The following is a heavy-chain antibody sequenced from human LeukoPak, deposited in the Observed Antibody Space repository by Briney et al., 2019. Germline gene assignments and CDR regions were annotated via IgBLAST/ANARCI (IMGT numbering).Heavy chain of an antibody. CDR1: GFTFSSYG. V-gene: IGHV3-30*18. D-gene: IGHD5-18*01. Sequence: PGGSLRLSCAASGFTFSSYGMHWVRQAPGKGLDWVAVLSYGGSDKYYADSVKGRFTISRDNSKNTLYLHVNRLRAEDTAVYYCAKDRTNTAMVTMYYYGMDVWGQGTTVTVSS. CDR3: AKDRTNTAMVTMYYYGMDV. CDR2: LSYGGSDK. J-gene: IGHJ6*02.